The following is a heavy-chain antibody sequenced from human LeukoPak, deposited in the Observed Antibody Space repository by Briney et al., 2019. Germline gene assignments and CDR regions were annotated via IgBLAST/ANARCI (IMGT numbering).Heavy chain of an antibody. CDR2: IYSSGTA. CDR3: ARDTGYFGSGGFYQ. CDR1: GGSISGYY. J-gene: IGHJ4*02. V-gene: IGHV4-4*07. D-gene: IGHD3-10*01. Sequence: SETLSLTCTVSGGSISGYYWSWIRQPAGKGLECIGRIYSSGTANYNPSLKSRVTMSVDTSKNQVSLKLTSVTAADTAVYYCARDTGYFGSGGFYQWGQGTLVTVSS.